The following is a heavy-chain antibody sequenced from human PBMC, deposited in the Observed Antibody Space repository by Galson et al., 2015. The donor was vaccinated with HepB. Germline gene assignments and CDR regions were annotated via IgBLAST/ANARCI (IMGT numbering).Heavy chain of an antibody. CDR2: ISPYSGST. CDR3: ARGERRLCSAFAY. J-gene: IGHJ4*02. V-gene: IGHV1-18*04. D-gene: IGHD6-25*01. CDR1: GYTFNTYG. Sequence: SVKVSCKASGYTFNTYGVNWVRQAPGQGLEWIGWISPYSGSTDYVQKLQGRVTMTTDTASTTAYMELRNLRSDDSAVYYCARGERRLCSAFAYWGQGTLVIVSS.